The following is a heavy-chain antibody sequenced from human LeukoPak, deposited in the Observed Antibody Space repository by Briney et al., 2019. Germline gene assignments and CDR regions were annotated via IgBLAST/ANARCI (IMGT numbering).Heavy chain of an antibody. CDR1: GFTFDDYG. V-gene: IGHV3-20*04. J-gene: IGHJ6*03. CDR3: ARDPRKDYYDSSGYYYGYYYMDV. Sequence: GGPLRLSCAASGFTFDDYGMSWVRQAPGKGLEWVSGINWNGGSTGYADSVKGRFTISRDNAKNSLYLQMNSLRAEDTALYYCARDPRKDYYDSSGYYYGYYYMDVWGKGTTVTVSS. CDR2: INWNGGST. D-gene: IGHD3-22*01.